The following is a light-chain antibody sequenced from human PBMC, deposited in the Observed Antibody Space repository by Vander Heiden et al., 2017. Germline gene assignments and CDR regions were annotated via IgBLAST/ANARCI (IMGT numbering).Light chain of an antibody. CDR2: DAS. CDR1: QSVNSY. Sequence: IVLTQSPATLSLSPGERATLSCRASQSVNSYLAWYQQKRGQAPRLLIYDASNRATGIPARFSGSGSGTDFTLTISSLEPEDFAVYYCQQRKNWPLTFGGGTKVEIK. V-gene: IGKV3-11*01. CDR3: QQRKNWPLT. J-gene: IGKJ4*01.